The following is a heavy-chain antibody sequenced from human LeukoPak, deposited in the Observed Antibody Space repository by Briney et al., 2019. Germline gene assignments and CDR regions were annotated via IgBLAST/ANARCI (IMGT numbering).Heavy chain of an antibody. D-gene: IGHD6-13*01. J-gene: IGHJ6*03. CDR2: MNPNSGNR. CDR3: ARGFTASVSLSIAAAGLYYSYYMDV. V-gene: IGHV1-8*01. CDR1: GYTFTSYD. Sequence: ASVKVSCKASGYTFTSYDINWVRQATGQGLEWMGWMNPNSGNRGYTQKFQGRVTMTRNTSINTAYMELSSLRSDDTAVYYCARGFTASVSLSIAAAGLYYSYYMDVWGKGTTVTVSS.